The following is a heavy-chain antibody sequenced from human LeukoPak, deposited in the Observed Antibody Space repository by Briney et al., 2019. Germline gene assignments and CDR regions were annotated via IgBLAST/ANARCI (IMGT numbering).Heavy chain of an antibody. J-gene: IGHJ4*02. CDR2: IYSGGST. V-gene: IGHV3-53*01. D-gene: IGHD3-22*01. CDR1: GFTFSDHY. CDR3: ARYHYDSSGYPYYFDY. Sequence: GGSLRLSCAVSGFTFSDHYMSWVRQAPGQGLEWVSVIYSGGSTYYADSVKGRFTISRDNSKNTVFLQLNSLRAEDTAVYYCARYHYDSSGYPYYFDYWGQGTLVTVSS.